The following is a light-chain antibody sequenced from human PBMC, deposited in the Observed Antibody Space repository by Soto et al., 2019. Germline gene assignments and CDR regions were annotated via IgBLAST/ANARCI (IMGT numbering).Light chain of an antibody. V-gene: IGLV3-1*01. J-gene: IGLJ2*01. Sequence: SYELTQPPSVSVSPGQTASITCSGAKLGDKYACWYQQKPGQSPVLVIYQDSKRSSGIPERFSGSNSGNTATLTISGTQAMDEADYYCQAWDSSTRVVFGGGTKVTVL. CDR1: KLGDKY. CDR2: QDS. CDR3: QAWDSSTRVV.